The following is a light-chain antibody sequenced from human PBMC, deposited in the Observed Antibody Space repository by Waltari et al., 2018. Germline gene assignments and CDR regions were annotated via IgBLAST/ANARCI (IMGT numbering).Light chain of an antibody. CDR3: KQNKQVALT. CDR1: QSLLHSAGKTY. V-gene: IGKV2D-29*01. J-gene: IGKJ4*01. Sequence: DIVMTQTPLSLSVTPGQPASISCKSSQSLLHSAGKTYLYWYLQKPGQPPQLLIYEVSSRVTGMPDRFSGSGSGTDFTLKISRVEAEDVGVYYCKQNKQVALTFGGGTKVEIK. CDR2: EVS.